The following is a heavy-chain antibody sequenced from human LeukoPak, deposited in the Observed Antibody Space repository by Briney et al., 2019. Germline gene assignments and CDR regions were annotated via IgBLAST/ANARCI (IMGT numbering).Heavy chain of an antibody. CDR2: INPNSGGT. CDR3: ARPYSNYDDAFDI. V-gene: IGHV1-2*02. D-gene: IGHD4-11*01. CDR1: GYTFTGYY. Sequence: ASVKVSCEASGYTFTGYYMHWVRQAPGQGLEWMGWINPNSGGTNYAQKFQGRVTMTRDTSISTAYMELSRLRSDDTAVYYCARPYSNYDDAFDIWGQGTMVTVSS. J-gene: IGHJ3*02.